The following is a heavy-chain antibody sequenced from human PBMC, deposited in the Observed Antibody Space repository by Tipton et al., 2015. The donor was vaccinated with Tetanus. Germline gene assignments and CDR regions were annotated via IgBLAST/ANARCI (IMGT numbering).Heavy chain of an antibody. Sequence: TLSLTCTVSGGSISGYYWTWMRQPPGKGLEWLGYIYYRGETNYNPSVSSRLTISLDTSKNQVSLRLTSVTAADTAVYFCARIRYYPDSSAFLSDYWGRGTLVTVSS. D-gene: IGHD3-22*01. J-gene: IGHJ4*02. CDR3: ARIRYYPDSSAFLSDY. CDR1: GGSISGYY. CDR2: IYYRGET. V-gene: IGHV4-59*01.